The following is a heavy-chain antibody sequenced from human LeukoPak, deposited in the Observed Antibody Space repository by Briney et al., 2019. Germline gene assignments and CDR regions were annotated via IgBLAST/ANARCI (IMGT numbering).Heavy chain of an antibody. CDR2: ISYSGST. CDR3: ARHGGRGYSGYDMEYFQH. J-gene: IGHJ1*01. Sequence: SETLSLTCTASGGSINSYYWSWIRQPPGKGLEWIGYISYSGSTNFNPSLRSRVTISVDTSKNYFSLKLSSVTAADTAVYYCARHGGRGYSGYDMEYFQHWGQGTLVTVSS. D-gene: IGHD5-12*01. V-gene: IGHV4-59*08. CDR1: GGSINSYY.